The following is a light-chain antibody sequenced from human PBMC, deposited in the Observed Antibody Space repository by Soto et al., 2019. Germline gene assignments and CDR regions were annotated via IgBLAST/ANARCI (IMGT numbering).Light chain of an antibody. CDR2: DIS. CDR3: QQYNSWPLT. Sequence: EIVMTQSPATLSVSPGETASLSCRASQSAGNFLAWYQQKPGQAPRLLIYDISLRGTGIPTRFSGSGSGTEFTLTISSLQSEDFAVYYCQQYNSWPLTFGGGTKVEFK. V-gene: IGKV3D-15*01. J-gene: IGKJ4*01. CDR1: QSAGNF.